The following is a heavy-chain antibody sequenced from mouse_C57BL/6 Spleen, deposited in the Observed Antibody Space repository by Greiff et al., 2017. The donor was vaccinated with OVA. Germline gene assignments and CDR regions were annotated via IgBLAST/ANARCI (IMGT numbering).Heavy chain of an antibody. V-gene: IGHV1-19*01. CDR1: GYTFTDYY. J-gene: IGHJ3*01. CDR2: INPYNGGT. CDR3: ARNWDPAWFAY. D-gene: IGHD4-1*01. Sequence: EVQLQQSGPVLVKPGASVKMSCKASGYTFTDYYMNWVKQSHGKSLEWIGVINPYNGGTSYNQKFKGKATLTVDKSSSTAYMELNSLTSEDSAVYYCARNWDPAWFAYWGQGTLVTVSA.